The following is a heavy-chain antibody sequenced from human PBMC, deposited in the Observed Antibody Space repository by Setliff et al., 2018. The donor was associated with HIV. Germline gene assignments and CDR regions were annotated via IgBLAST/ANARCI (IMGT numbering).Heavy chain of an antibody. Sequence: PGGSLRLSCAAYGFGVTTDHMSWVRQAPGKGLEWVSVMYIAGQTYYADSVRGRFTISRDNSKNTVYLQMSSLRAEDTAVYYCARLMEGFFDLWGRGTLVTVSS. CDR2: MYIAGQT. CDR1: GFGVTTDH. D-gene: IGHD3-10*01. CDR3: ARLMEGFFDL. V-gene: IGHV3-53*01. J-gene: IGHJ2*01.